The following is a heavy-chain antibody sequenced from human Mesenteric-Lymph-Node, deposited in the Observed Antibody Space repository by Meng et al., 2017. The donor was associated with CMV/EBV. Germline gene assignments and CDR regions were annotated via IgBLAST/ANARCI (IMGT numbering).Heavy chain of an antibody. J-gene: IGHJ4*02. CDR3: ASEPTGEYSSSSGAGDY. D-gene: IGHD6-6*01. V-gene: IGHV3-48*03. CDR2: ISHGGSPT. Sequence: GGSLRLSCATSGFTLRHYEMNWVRQAPGKGLERVAFISHGGSPTYYSDSVKGRFTIFRDDAQESLYLQMNSLRAEDTALYYCASEPTGEYSSSSGAGDYWGQGTLVTVSS. CDR1: GFTLRHYE.